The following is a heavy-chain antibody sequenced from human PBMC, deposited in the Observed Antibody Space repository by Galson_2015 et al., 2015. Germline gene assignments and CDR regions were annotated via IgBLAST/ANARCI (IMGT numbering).Heavy chain of an antibody. D-gene: IGHD4-11*01. Sequence: SLRLSCAASGFTFSTYSMNWVRQAPGKGLEWISFISSSGRNTSYADSVKGRFTISRDNAKNSLYLQMNSLRAEATAVYYCARGRSSNSNMDVWGKGTTVTVSS. CDR2: ISSSGRNT. J-gene: IGHJ6*03. V-gene: IGHV3-21*01. CDR3: ARGRSSNSNMDV. CDR1: GFTFSTYS.